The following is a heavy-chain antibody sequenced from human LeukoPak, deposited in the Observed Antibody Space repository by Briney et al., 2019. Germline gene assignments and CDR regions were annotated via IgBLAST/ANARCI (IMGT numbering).Heavy chain of an antibody. CDR3: TLYGSGSYSTAYYFDY. D-gene: IGHD3-10*01. J-gene: IGHJ4*02. CDR1: GYIFTSYD. V-gene: IGHV1-8*02. Sequence: ASVKVSCKASGYIFTSYDINWVRQATGQGLEWMGWMNPNSGNTGYAQKFQGRVTITRSNSISTAYMELGSLRSEDTAVYYCTLYGSGSYSTAYYFDYWGQGTLVTVSS. CDR2: MNPNSGNT.